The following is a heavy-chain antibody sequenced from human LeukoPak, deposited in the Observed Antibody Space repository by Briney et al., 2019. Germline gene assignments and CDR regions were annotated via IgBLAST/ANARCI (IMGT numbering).Heavy chain of an antibody. D-gene: IGHD6-13*01. J-gene: IGHJ5*02. CDR1: GASIRNYY. Sequence: PSETLSLTCTVSGASIRNYYWSWIRQSPGKGLEWIGYIYYSGSTNYNPSLESRGAMSVDTSKNQFSLRLSSVTAADTAIYYCARRYSSSWYVGFFDPWGQGTLVTVSS. CDR3: ARRYSSSWYVGFFDP. CDR2: IYYSGST. V-gene: IGHV4-59*08.